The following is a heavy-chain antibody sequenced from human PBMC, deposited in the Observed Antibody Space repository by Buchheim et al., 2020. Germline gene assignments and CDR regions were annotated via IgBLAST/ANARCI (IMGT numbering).Heavy chain of an antibody. CDR1: GFTFSSYG. V-gene: IGHV3-30*18. D-gene: IGHD6-6*01. CDR2: ISYDGSNK. Sequence: QVQLVEYGGGVVQPGRSLRLSCAASGFTFSSYGMHWVRQAPGKGLEWVAVISYDGSNKYYADSVKGRFTISRDNSKNTLYLQMNSLRAEDTAVYYCAKFISSSSAFDYWGQGT. J-gene: IGHJ4*02. CDR3: AKFISSSSAFDY.